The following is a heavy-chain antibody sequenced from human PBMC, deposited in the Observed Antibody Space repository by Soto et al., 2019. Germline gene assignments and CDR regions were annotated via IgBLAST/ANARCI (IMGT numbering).Heavy chain of an antibody. CDR3: ARLTYSSGWYYFDY. D-gene: IGHD6-19*01. Sequence: SETLSLTCTVSGGSISSYYWSWIRQPPGKGLEWIGYIYYSGSTNYNPSLKSRVTISVDTSKNQFSLKLSSVTAADTAVYYCARLTYSSGWYYFDYWGQGTLVTSPQ. CDR1: GGSISSYY. CDR2: IYYSGST. J-gene: IGHJ4*01. V-gene: IGHV4-59*01.